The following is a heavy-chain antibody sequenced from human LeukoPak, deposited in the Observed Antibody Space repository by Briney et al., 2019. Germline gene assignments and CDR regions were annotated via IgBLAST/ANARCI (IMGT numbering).Heavy chain of an antibody. D-gene: IGHD7-27*01. J-gene: IGHJ4*02. Sequence: GGSLRLSCAASGFTFSNYGMNWVRQAPGKGLEWISYISRSSTTIYYADSVKGRFTISRDNAKNSLYLQMNSLRDEDTAVYYCARDSAKPDWGFGYWGQGTLVTVSS. CDR3: ARDSAKPDWGFGY. CDR1: GFTFSNYG. V-gene: IGHV3-48*02. CDR2: ISRSSTTI.